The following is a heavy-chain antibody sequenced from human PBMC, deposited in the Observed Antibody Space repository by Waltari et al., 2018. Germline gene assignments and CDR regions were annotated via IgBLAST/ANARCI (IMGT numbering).Heavy chain of an antibody. CDR2: ITHDGGAA. CDR3: ARVYVTGWGAMGY. CDR1: GLMLSGYR. Sequence: EVQLVQSGGGSVQPGGSLRLTCAASGLMLSGYRRHWVRQTPGKGLEWVARITHDGGAASHADSVRGRFTISRDNDKRTLYLQMNSLRAEDTAVYYCARVYVTGWGAMGYWGQGTLVTVSS. J-gene: IGHJ4*02. D-gene: IGHD6-19*01. V-gene: IGHV3-74*01.